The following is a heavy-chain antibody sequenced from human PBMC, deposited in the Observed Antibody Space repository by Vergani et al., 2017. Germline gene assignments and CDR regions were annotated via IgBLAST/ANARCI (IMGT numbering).Heavy chain of an antibody. V-gene: IGHV3-33*01. CDR2: IWYDGSNK. J-gene: IGHJ4*02. Sequence: QVQLVESGGGVVQPGRSLRLSSAASGFTFSSYGMHWVRQAPGKGLEWVAVIWYDGSNKYYADSVKGRFTISRDISKNTLYLQMNSLRAEDTAVYYCAXRSRQLAGGYYFDYWGQGTLVTVSS. CDR1: GFTFSSYG. CDR3: AXRSRQLAGGYYFDY. D-gene: IGHD6-6*01.